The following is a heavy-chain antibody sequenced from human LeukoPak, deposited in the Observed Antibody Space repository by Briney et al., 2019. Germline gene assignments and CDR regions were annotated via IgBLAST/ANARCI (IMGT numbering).Heavy chain of an antibody. CDR1: GFTFSSYG. CDR2: IWYDGSNK. CDR3: ARDSPLGATLDY. Sequence: GGSLRLSCAASGFTFSSYGMHWVRQAPGKGLEWVAVIWYDGSNKYYADSVKGRFTISRDNSKNTLYLQMNSLRAEDTAVYYCARDSPLGATLDYWGQGTLVTVSS. V-gene: IGHV3-33*01. D-gene: IGHD1-26*01. J-gene: IGHJ4*02.